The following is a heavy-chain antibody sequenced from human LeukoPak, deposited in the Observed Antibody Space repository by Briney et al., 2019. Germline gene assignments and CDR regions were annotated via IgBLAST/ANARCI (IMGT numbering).Heavy chain of an antibody. CDR1: GFTFSSYA. CDR3: ASSMVRGVISDY. D-gene: IGHD3-10*01. J-gene: IGHJ4*02. V-gene: IGHV3-23*01. Sequence: GGSLRLSCAASGFTFSSYAMSWVRQAPGKGLEWVSAISGSGGSTYYADSVKGRFTISRDNSKNTLYLQMNSPRAEDTAVYYCASSMVRGVISDYWGQGTLVTVSS. CDR2: ISGSGGST.